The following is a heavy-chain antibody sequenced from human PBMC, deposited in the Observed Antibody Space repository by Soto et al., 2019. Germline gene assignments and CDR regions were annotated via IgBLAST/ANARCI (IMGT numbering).Heavy chain of an antibody. J-gene: IGHJ4*02. CDR2: IKQDGSEK. CDR3: ARSPYYYGSGSCDY. Sequence: GGSLRLSCAASGFTFSSYWMSWVRQAPGKGLEWVANIKQDGSEKYYVDSVKGRFTISRDNAKNSLYLQMNSLRAEDTAVYYCARSPYYYGSGSCDYWGQGTLVTVSS. V-gene: IGHV3-7*01. CDR1: GFTFSSYW. D-gene: IGHD3-10*01.